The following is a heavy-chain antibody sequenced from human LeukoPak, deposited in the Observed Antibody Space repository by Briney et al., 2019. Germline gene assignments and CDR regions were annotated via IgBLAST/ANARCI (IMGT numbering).Heavy chain of an antibody. V-gene: IGHV3-9*01. CDR3: AKDIAGADTYYFDY. CDR1: GFTFDDYA. Sequence: GVSLRLSCAASGFTFDDYAMHWVRQAPGKGLEWVSGISWNSGSIGYADSVKGRFTISRDNAKNSLYLQMNSLRAEDTALYYCAKDIAGADTYYFDYWGQGTLVTVSS. D-gene: IGHD1-26*01. CDR2: ISWNSGSI. J-gene: IGHJ4*02.